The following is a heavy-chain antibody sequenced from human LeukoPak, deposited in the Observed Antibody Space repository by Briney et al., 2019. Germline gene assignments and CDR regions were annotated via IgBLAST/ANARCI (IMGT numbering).Heavy chain of an antibody. CDR1: GYTFTSYA. Sequence: ASVKVSCKASGYTFTSYAMNWVRQAPGQGLEWMGWINTNTRNPTYAQGFTGRFVFSLDTSVSTAYLQISSLKAEDTAVYYCARGGSGSYYTPMYYYYYGMDVWGQGTTVTVSS. CDR2: INTNTRNP. CDR3: ARGGSGSYYTPMYYYYYGMDV. J-gene: IGHJ6*02. V-gene: IGHV7-4-1*02. D-gene: IGHD3-10*01.